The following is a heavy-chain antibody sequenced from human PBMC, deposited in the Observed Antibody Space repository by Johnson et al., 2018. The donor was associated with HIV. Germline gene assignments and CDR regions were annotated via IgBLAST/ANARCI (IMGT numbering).Heavy chain of an antibody. V-gene: IGHV3-9*01. J-gene: IGHJ3*02. CDR1: GFTFDDYA. Sequence: VQLVESGGGLVQPGGSLRLSCAASGFTFDDYAMHWVRQAPGKGLEWVSGISWNSGSIGYADSVKGRFTISRDNAKNTLYLQMQSLRAEDTAVYYCAMPSMVQGGPDAFDIWGQGTMVTVSS. CDR3: AMPSMVQGGPDAFDI. CDR2: ISWNSGSI. D-gene: IGHD3-10*01.